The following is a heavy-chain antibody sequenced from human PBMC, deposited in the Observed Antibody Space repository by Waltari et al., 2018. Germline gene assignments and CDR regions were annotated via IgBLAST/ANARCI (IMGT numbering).Heavy chain of an antibody. J-gene: IGHJ5*02. CDR3: ARSRSSVGLDP. CDR2: SSSSGTII. D-gene: IGHD3-10*01. Sequence: QVQLVESGGGLVKPEGSLRLSCAASGFTFSDHYMTWIRQAPGKGLAWLTYSSSSGTIIDYADSVKGRFTISRDNSKNSLYLQMNSLRAEDTAVYYCARSRSSVGLDPWGQGTLVTVSS. CDR1: GFTFSDHY. V-gene: IGHV3-11*04.